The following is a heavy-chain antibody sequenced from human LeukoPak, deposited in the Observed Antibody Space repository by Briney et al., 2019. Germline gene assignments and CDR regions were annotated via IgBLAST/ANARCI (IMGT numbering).Heavy chain of an antibody. Sequence: GGSLRLSCAASGFTFSSYAMSWVRQAPGKGLEWVSAISGSGGSTYYADSVKGRFTISRDNSKNTLYLQMNSLRAEDTAVYYCAKDGYSSGWYGRDYWGQGTLVTVSS. CDR1: GFTFSSYA. V-gene: IGHV3-23*01. J-gene: IGHJ4*02. D-gene: IGHD6-19*01. CDR3: AKDGYSSGWYGRDY. CDR2: ISGSGGST.